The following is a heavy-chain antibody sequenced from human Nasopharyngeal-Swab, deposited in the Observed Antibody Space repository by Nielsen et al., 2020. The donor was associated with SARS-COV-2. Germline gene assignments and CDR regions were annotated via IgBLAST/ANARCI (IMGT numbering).Heavy chain of an antibody. D-gene: IGHD2-21*02. Sequence: ASAKASCKASGYTFTSYGISWVRQAPGQGLEGLGWISAYNGNTNYAQKLQGRVTMTTDTSTSTAYMELRSLRSDDTAVYYCARLYCGGDCSYYYYYGMDVWGQGTTVTVSS. CDR2: ISAYNGNT. V-gene: IGHV1-18*01. CDR1: GYTFTSYG. J-gene: IGHJ6*02. CDR3: ARLYCGGDCSYYYYYGMDV.